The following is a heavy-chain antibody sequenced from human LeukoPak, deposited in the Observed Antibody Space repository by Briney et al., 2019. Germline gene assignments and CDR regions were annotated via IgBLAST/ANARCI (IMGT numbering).Heavy chain of an antibody. Sequence: SETLSLTCAVYGGSFSGYYWSWIRQPPGKGLEWIGEINHSGSTNYNPSLKSRVTISVDTSKNQFSLKLSSVTAADTAVYYCARGRGYYDSSGYYYASRSGGIFDYWGQGTLVTVSS. CDR2: INHSGST. V-gene: IGHV4-34*01. D-gene: IGHD3-22*01. CDR3: ARGRGYYDSSGYYYASRSGGIFDY. J-gene: IGHJ4*02. CDR1: GGSFSGYY.